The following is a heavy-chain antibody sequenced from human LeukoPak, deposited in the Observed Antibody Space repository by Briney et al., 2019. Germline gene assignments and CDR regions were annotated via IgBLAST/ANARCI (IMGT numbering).Heavy chain of an antibody. J-gene: IGHJ4*02. Sequence: ASVKVSRKPSGYTFTGYYLHWVRQAPGQAPEWMGWTNPNTGATAYAQNFQGRVTMSRDTSISTAYMDLSSLRSGDTAIYYCARDRVGSGWPRPFYFEVWGQGTLVTVSS. CDR1: GYTFTGYY. CDR2: TNPNTGAT. V-gene: IGHV1-2*02. D-gene: IGHD6-19*01. CDR3: ARDRVGSGWPRPFYFEV.